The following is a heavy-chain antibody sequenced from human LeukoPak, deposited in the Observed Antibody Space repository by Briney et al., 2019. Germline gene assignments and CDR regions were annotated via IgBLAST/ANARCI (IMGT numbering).Heavy chain of an antibody. J-gene: IGHJ4*02. Sequence: GGSLRLSCAASGITVSSNYMSWVRQAPGKGLEWVSVIYSGGSTYYADSVKGRFTISRDNSKNTLYLQMNSLRAEDTAVYYCAKERSYGYVDYWGQGTLVTVSS. CDR3: AKERSYGYVDY. CDR2: IYSGGST. V-gene: IGHV3-53*01. D-gene: IGHD5-18*01. CDR1: GITVSSNY.